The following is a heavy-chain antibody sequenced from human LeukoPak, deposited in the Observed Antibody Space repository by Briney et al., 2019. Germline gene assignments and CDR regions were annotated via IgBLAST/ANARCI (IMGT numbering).Heavy chain of an antibody. V-gene: IGHV3-23*01. CDR2: VSGSGGST. D-gene: IGHD5-12*01. Sequence: PGGSLRLSCAASGFTFSRYSMSWVRQAPGKGLEWVSGVSGSGGSTYYADSVKGRFTISRDNYKNTLYLQMNSLRAEDTAVYYCARDLDIVGAITGIWGQGTLVTVSS. CDR1: GFTFSRYS. CDR3: ARDLDIVGAITGI. J-gene: IGHJ4*02.